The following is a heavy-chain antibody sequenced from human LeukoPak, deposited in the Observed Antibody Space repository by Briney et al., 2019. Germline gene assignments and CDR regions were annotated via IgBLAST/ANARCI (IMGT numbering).Heavy chain of an antibody. CDR2: IYYSGST. V-gene: IGHV4-39*01. J-gene: IGHJ4*02. CDR3: ARHQEPTRGYFDWLPSYFDY. CDR1: GGSISSSSYY. D-gene: IGHD3-9*01. Sequence: SETLSLTCTVSGGSISSSSYYWGWIRQPPGKGLEWIGSIYYSGSTYYNPSLKSRVTISVDTSKNQFSLKLSSVTAADTAVYYCARHQEPTRGYFDWLPSYFDYWGQGTLVTVSS.